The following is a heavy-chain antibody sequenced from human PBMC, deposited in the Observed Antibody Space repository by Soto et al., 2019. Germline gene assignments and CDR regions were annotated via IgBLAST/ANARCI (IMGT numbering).Heavy chain of an antibody. CDR1: GGSITGYY. CDR3: ARRNYGEEGYFFDF. Sequence: QVQLRESGPGLVRPSETLSLTCTVSGGSITGYYWSWIRQLPGKGLEWIGYIYDSGTTTYSAAPKSRVTMSAETSKNQVSLNLRSVTAADTGVYYCARRNYGEEGYFFDFWGQGLLVTVSS. CDR2: IYDSGTT. D-gene: IGHD4-17*01. V-gene: IGHV4-59*08. J-gene: IGHJ4*02.